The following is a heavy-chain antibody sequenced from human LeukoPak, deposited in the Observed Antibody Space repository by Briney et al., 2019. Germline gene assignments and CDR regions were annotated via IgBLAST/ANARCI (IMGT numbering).Heavy chain of an antibody. V-gene: IGHV3-23*01. J-gene: IGHJ4*02. D-gene: IGHD2-2*01. CDR2: ISGSGGST. CDR3: AKVGCSSTSCYFIDY. Sequence: GSLRHSCAASGFTFSSYAMSWVRQAPGKGLEWVSAISGSGGSTYYADSVKGRFTISRDNSKNTLYLQMNSLRAEDTAVYYCAKVGCSSTSCYFIDYWGQGTLVTVSS. CDR1: GFTFSSYA.